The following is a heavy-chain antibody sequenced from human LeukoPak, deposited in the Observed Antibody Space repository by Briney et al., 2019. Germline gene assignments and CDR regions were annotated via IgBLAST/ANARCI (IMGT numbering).Heavy chain of an antibody. Sequence: GESLKISCKGSGYSFTSYWIGWVRQMPGKGLEWMGIIYPGDSDTRYSPSFQGQVTISADNSISTAYLQWSSLKASDTAMYYCARGVVPAATLIGDAFDIWGQGTMVTVSS. V-gene: IGHV5-51*01. CDR2: IYPGDSDT. D-gene: IGHD2-2*01. CDR1: GYSFTSYW. J-gene: IGHJ3*02. CDR3: ARGVVPAATLIGDAFDI.